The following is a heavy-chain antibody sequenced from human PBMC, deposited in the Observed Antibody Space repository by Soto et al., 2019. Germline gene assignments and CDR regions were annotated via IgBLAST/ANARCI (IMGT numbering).Heavy chain of an antibody. CDR3: XXXXXXXXTSFDY. V-gene: IGHV3-48*01. J-gene: IGHJ4*02. Sequence: EVQLVESGGGLVQPGGSLRLSCAASGFTFSSYSMNWVRQAPGKGLEWVSYISSSSSTIYHADSVRGRFTVSRDNAKXXXXXXXXXXXXXXXXXXXXXXXXXXXXTSFDYWGQGTLVTVSS. D-gene: IGHD6-6*01. CDR2: ISSSSSTI. CDR1: GFTFSSYS.